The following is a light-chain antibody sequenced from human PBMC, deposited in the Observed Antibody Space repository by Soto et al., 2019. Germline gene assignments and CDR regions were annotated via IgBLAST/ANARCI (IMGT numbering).Light chain of an antibody. J-gene: IGKJ5*01. Sequence: EIVMTQSPATLSVSPGERATLSCRASQSVGSKLAWYQQKPGQAPRLLIYGASTRATGIPARFSGSGSGTEFTLAISGLQSEDFAIYYCQQYNNWPPITFGQGTRLEIK. V-gene: IGKV3-15*01. CDR1: QSVGSK. CDR3: QQYNNWPPIT. CDR2: GAS.